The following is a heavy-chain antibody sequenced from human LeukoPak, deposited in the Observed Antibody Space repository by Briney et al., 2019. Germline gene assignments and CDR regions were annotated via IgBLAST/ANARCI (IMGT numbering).Heavy chain of an antibody. J-gene: IGHJ4*02. CDR2: IYPGDSDT. V-gene: IGHV5-51*03. Sequence: GESLTISCKGSGYSFTSYWIGWVRQVPGKGLEWMGIIYPGDSDTRYSPSFQGQVTISADKSISTAYLQWSSLKASDTAMYYCARRSPAADIDYWGQGTLVTVSS. CDR3: ARRSPAADIDY. D-gene: IGHD6-13*01. CDR1: GYSFTSYW.